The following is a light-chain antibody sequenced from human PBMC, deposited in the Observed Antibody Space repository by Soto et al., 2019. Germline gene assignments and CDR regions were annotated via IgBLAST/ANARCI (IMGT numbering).Light chain of an antibody. J-gene: IGKJ5*01. V-gene: IGKV3-11*01. CDR2: DAS. CDR1: QSVGSY. CDR3: QQRSNWPPLT. Sequence: EIVLTQSPATLSLSPGVRATLSCRASQSVGSYLAWYQQKPGQAPRLLIYDASSRATGIPARFSGSGSGTDFTLTISSLEPEDFVVYFCQQRSNWPPLTFGQGTRLEIK.